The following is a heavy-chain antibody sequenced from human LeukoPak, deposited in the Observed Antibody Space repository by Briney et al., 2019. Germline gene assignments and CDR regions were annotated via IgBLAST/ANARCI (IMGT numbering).Heavy chain of an antibody. CDR2: IYYSGST. CDR3: ARAQPRIRYFDWSKHLKGGAFDI. CDR1: GGSISSGGYY. J-gene: IGHJ3*02. Sequence: SQTLSLTCTVSGGSISSGGYYWSWIRQHPGKGLEWIGYIYYSGSTYYNPSLKSRVTISVDTSKNQFSPKLSSVTAADTAVYYCARAQPRIRYFDWSKHLKGGAFDIWGQGTMVTVSS. D-gene: IGHD3-9*01. V-gene: IGHV4-31*03.